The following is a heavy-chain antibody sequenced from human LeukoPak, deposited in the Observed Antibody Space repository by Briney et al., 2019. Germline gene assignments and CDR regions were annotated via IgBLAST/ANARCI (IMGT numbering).Heavy chain of an antibody. Sequence: PSETLSLTCTVSGGSISSGSYYWSWIRQPAGKGLEWIGRIYTSGSTYHNPSLKSRVTISVGTSKNQFSLKLSSVTAADTAVYYCARLRWSSSSYFDPWGQGTLVTVSS. CDR3: ARLRWSSSSYFDP. CDR1: GGSISSGSYY. CDR2: IYTSGST. J-gene: IGHJ5*02. D-gene: IGHD6-6*01. V-gene: IGHV4-61*02.